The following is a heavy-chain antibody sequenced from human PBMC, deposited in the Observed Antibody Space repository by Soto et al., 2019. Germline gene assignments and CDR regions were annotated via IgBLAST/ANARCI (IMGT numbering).Heavy chain of an antibody. J-gene: IGHJ6*02. V-gene: IGHV4-61*01. CDR2: IYYSGST. D-gene: IGHD3-9*01. Sequence: PSETLSLTCTVSGGSVSSGSYYWSWIRQPPGKGLEWIGYIYYSGSTNYNPSLKSRVTISVDTSKNQFSLKLSSVTAADTAVYYCARIHDDILTGHGPNYYYYYGMAVWGQGTTVTVSS. CDR1: GGSVSSGSYY. CDR3: ARIHDDILTGHGPNYYYYYGMAV.